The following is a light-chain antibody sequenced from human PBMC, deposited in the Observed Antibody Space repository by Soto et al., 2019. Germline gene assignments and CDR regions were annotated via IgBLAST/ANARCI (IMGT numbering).Light chain of an antibody. CDR1: SSNFGAGYD. CDR3: HSYDSSLSGSKVV. CDR2: GNN. Sequence: QSALTQPPSVSGAPGQRVTISCTGSSSNFGAGYDVHWYQQLPGTAPKLLIYGNNNRPSGVPDRFSGSKSGTSASLAITGLQAEDEADYYCHSYDSSLSGSKVVFGGGTQLTVL. V-gene: IGLV1-40*01. J-gene: IGLJ7*01.